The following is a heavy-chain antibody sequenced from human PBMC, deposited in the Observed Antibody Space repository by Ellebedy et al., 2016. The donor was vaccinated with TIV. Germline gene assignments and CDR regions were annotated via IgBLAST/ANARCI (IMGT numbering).Heavy chain of an antibody. V-gene: IGHV3-21*01. Sequence: GESLKISXAASGFTFSSYSMNWVRQAPGKGLEWVSSISSSGNYIYYADSVKGRFTISRDNAKNSLYLQMNSLRDEDTAVYYCARDRGAAADPFFDYWGQGTLVTVSS. D-gene: IGHD6-13*01. CDR3: ARDRGAAADPFFDY. CDR1: GFTFSSYS. J-gene: IGHJ4*02. CDR2: ISSSGNYI.